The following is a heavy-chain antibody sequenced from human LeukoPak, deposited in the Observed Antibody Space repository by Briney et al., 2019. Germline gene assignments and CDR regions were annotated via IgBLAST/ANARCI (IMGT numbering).Heavy chain of an antibody. J-gene: IGHJ4*02. CDR2: ISYDGSNK. V-gene: IGHV3-30*03. CDR1: GFTFSSYN. Sequence: PGGSLRLSCAASGFTFSSYNMNWVRQAPGKGLEWVAVISYDGSNKYYADSVKGRFTISRDNSKNTLYLQMNSLRAEDTAVYYCARELNTAMASRFDYWGQGTLVTVSS. CDR3: ARELNTAMASRFDY. D-gene: IGHD5-18*01.